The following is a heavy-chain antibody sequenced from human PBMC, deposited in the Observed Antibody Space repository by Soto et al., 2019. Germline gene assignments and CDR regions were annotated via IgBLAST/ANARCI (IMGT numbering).Heavy chain of an antibody. Sequence: QAGGSLRLSCAASGFTFSSYDMHWVRQATGKGLEWVSAIGTAGDTYYPGSVKGRFTISRENAKNSLYLQMNILRAGDTAVYYCARRRTGDDAFDIWGQGTMVTVSS. J-gene: IGHJ3*02. CDR2: IGTAGDT. CDR1: GFTFSSYD. CDR3: ARRRTGDDAFDI. D-gene: IGHD7-27*01. V-gene: IGHV3-13*01.